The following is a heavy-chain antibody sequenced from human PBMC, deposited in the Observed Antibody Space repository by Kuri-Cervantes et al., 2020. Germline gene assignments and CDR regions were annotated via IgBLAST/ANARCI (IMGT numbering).Heavy chain of an antibody. D-gene: IGHD3-22*01. CDR3: ARQLFDSSGYRPLDW. J-gene: IGHJ4*02. V-gene: IGHV3-7*01. CDR1: GFTFSDHY. CDR2: IKQDGSQN. Sequence: GESLKISCAASGFTFSDHYMDWVRQAPGKGLEWVANIKQDGSQNFYGDSVEGRFAISRDNARNALYLDMNGLRAEDTAVYYCARQLFDSSGYRPLDWWGQGTLVTVSS.